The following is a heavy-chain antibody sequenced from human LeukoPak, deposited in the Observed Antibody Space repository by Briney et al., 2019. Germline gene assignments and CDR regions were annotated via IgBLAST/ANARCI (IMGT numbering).Heavy chain of an antibody. V-gene: IGHV1-24*01. CDR3: ATVSYYYDSSGYQGYFQH. D-gene: IGHD3-22*01. Sequence: GASVKVSCKVSEYTLTELSMHWVRQAPGKGLEWMGGFDPEDGETIYAHKFQGRVTMTEDTSTDTDYMELSSLRSEDTAMYYCATVSYYYDSSGYQGYFQHWGQGTLVTVSS. CDR2: FDPEDGET. J-gene: IGHJ1*01. CDR1: EYTLTELS.